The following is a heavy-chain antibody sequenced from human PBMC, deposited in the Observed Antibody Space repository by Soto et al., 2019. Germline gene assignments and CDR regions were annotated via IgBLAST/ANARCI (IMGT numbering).Heavy chain of an antibody. V-gene: IGHV4-34*01. CDR3: ATYYYDSSGYDFDY. CDR1: GGSFSGYY. Sequence: PSETLSLTCAVYGGSFSGYYWSWVREPPVNGLEWIGQINHSGSTNYNPSLKSRVTISVDTSKNQFSLRLSSVTAADTAVYYCATYYYDSSGYDFDYWGLGTLVTVSS. CDR2: INHSGST. D-gene: IGHD3-22*01. J-gene: IGHJ4*02.